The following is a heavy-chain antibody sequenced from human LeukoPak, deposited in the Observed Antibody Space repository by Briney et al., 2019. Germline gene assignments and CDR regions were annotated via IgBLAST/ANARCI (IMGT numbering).Heavy chain of an antibody. D-gene: IGHD3-10*01. Sequence: GESLQISCKGSGYIFTSYWIGWVRQLPGKGLEWMGIIYPGDSDTRYSPSFQGQVTISADKSISTAYLRWSSLKASDTAMYYCARRGYYGSGRQYYYYGMDVWGQGTTVTVSS. CDR2: IYPGDSDT. CDR1: GYIFTSYW. V-gene: IGHV5-51*01. J-gene: IGHJ6*02. CDR3: ARRGYYGSGRQYYYYGMDV.